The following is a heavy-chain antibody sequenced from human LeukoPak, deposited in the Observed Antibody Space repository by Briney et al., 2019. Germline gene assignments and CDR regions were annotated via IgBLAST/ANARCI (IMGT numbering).Heavy chain of an antibody. CDR3: ARGRTTGTPPTTYYYYGMDV. V-gene: IGHV4-59*01. CDR2: TYYSGSA. CDR1: GGSISSYY. Sequence: PSETLSLTCTVSGGSISSYYWSWIRQPPGKGLEWIGYTYYSGSANYNPSLKSRVTMSVDTSKDQFSLRLNSVTAADTAVYYCARGRTTGTPPTTYYYYGMDVWGQGTTVTVSS. D-gene: IGHD1-1*01. J-gene: IGHJ6*02.